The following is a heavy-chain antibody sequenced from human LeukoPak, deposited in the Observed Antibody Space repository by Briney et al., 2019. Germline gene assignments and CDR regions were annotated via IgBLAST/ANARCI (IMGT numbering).Heavy chain of an antibody. V-gene: IGHV3-64D*06. J-gene: IGHJ3*02. CDR1: GFTFSIYA. CDR3: VKTMVTFGGIIRADAFDI. CDR2: INNNGGTT. D-gene: IGHD3-16*01. Sequence: GGSLRLSCSASGFTFSIYAMHWVRQAPGKGLEYLSGINNNGGTTNYADSVKGRFTISRDNFKNTLYLQMSSLRPDDTAVYYCVKTMVTFGGIIRADAFDIWGQGTMVTVSS.